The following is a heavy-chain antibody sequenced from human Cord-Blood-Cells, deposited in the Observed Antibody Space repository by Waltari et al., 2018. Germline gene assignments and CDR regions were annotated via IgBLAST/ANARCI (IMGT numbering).Heavy chain of an antibody. CDR3: ARAGAETIGYGSSTSCYGDYVDY. J-gene: IGHJ4*02. D-gene: IGHD2-2*01. CDR2: VNESGSA. V-gene: IGHV4-34*01. CDR1: GGSFSGYY. Sequence: QVQLQQWGAGLLKPSETLSLTCAVYGGSFSGYYWSWIRQPPGKGLDWIGEVNESGSANCNPSLTRRGTRSGDTSKNRCALKLSSVTDADRDVYYCARAGAETIGYGSSTSCYGDYVDYWGQGTLVTVSS.